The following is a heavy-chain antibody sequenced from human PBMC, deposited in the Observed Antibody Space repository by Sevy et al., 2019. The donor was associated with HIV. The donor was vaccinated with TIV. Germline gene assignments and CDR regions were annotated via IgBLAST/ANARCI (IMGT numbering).Heavy chain of an antibody. CDR1: GFTFSSYS. V-gene: IGHV3-21*01. D-gene: IGHD6-13*01. CDR2: ISSSSSYI. J-gene: IGHJ4*02. Sequence: GGSLRLSCAASGFTFSSYSMNWVRQAPGKGLEWVSSISSSSSYIYYADSVKGRFTISRDNAKNSLYLQMNSLRAEDTAVYYCAREAVAAAQTNFDYWGQGTLVTVSS. CDR3: AREAVAAAQTNFDY.